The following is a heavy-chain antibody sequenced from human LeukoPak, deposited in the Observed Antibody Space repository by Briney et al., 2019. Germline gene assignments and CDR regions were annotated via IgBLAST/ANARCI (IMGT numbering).Heavy chain of an antibody. V-gene: IGHV4-59*12. D-gene: IGHD2-21*02. Sequence: SETLSLTCTVSGGSISSYYWSWIRQPPGKGLEWIGYIYYSGSTNYNPSLKSRVTISVDTSKNQFSLKLSSVTAADTAVYYCAREDGGDPPDIWGQGTMVTVSS. J-gene: IGHJ3*02. CDR2: IYYSGST. CDR1: GGSISSYY. CDR3: AREDGGDPPDI.